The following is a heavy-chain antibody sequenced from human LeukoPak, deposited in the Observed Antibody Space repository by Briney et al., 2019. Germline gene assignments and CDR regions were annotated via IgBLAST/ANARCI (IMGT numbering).Heavy chain of an antibody. CDR2: SNHSGST. Sequence: SETLSLTCAVYGGSFSGYCWSWIRHPPGKGLEWIGESNHSGSTNYNPSLKSRVTISVDTSKNQFSLKLSSVTAADTAVYYCATQVGIAAAGKGFDYWGQGTLVTVSS. V-gene: IGHV4-34*01. CDR1: GGSFSGYC. J-gene: IGHJ4*02. D-gene: IGHD6-13*01. CDR3: ATQVGIAAAGKGFDY.